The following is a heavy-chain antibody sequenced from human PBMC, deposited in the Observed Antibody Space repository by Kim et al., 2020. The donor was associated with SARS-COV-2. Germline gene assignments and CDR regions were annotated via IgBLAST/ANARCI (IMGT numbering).Heavy chain of an antibody. J-gene: IGHJ3*02. V-gene: IGHV4-39*07. CDR1: GGSVSDPTYY. Sequence: SETLSLTCAVSGGSVSDPTYYWGWIRQPPGKGLEWIGSIYYAGDTFYNPSLKSRVTISVDMSKNQFSLKLSSVTAADTAVYYCARVKGRYCGGDCYFAFEIWSQGKMATVSS. D-gene: IGHD2-21*02. CDR3: ARVKGRYCGGDCYFAFEI. CDR2: IYYAGDT.